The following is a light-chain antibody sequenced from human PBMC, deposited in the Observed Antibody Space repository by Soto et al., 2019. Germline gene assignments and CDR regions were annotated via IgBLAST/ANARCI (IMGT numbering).Light chain of an antibody. V-gene: IGKV3-15*01. J-gene: IGKJ4*01. CDR2: GAS. CDR1: QSVSSN. CDR3: QQYGASPYT. Sequence: EIVMTQSPATLSVSPVERATLSRMASQSVSSNLAWYQQKPGQAPRLLIYGASTRATGIPARFSGSGSGTDFTLTISSLEPEDFAMYYCQQYGASPYTFGGGTKVDIK.